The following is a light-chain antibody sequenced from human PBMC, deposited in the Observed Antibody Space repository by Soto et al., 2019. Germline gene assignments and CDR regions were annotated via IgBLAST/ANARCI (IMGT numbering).Light chain of an antibody. Sequence: DIQMTQSPSTLSGSVGDRVTLTCRASQTISSWLAWYQQKPGKGPKLLIYKASHLESGVPSRFSGSGSGTEFTLNIRSLQPDDFATYFCQQYQTYSTFGQGTDWRL. V-gene: IGKV1-5*03. CDR2: KAS. CDR3: QQYQTYST. CDR1: QTISSW. J-gene: IGKJ5*01.